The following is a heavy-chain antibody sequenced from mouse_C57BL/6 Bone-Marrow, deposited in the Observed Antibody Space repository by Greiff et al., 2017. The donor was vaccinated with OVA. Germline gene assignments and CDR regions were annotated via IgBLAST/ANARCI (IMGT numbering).Heavy chain of an antibody. CDR2: IWRGGST. Sequence: VKLMESGPGLVQPSQSLSITCTVSGFSLTSYGVHWVRQSPGKGLEWLGVIWRGGSTDYNAAFMSRLSITKDNSKSQVFFKMNSLQADDTAIYYCAKNTDGYYGGFAYWGQGTLVTVSA. D-gene: IGHD2-3*01. CDR3: AKNTDGYYGGFAY. J-gene: IGHJ3*01. CDR1: GFSLTSYG. V-gene: IGHV2-5*01.